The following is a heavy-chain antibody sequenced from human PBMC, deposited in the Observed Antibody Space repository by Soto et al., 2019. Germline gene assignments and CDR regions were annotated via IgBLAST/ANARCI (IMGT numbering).Heavy chain of an antibody. CDR3: ARLATLRYFDWFGVKDDY. J-gene: IGHJ4*02. D-gene: IGHD3-9*01. CDR2: IYYSGST. V-gene: IGHV4-39*01. CDR1: GGSISSSSYY. Sequence: PSETLSLTCTVSGGSISSSSYYWGWIRQPPGKGLEWIGSIYYSGSTYYNPSLKSLVTISVDTSKNLFSLKLSSVTAADTAVYYCARLATLRYFDWFGVKDDYWGQGTLVTVSS.